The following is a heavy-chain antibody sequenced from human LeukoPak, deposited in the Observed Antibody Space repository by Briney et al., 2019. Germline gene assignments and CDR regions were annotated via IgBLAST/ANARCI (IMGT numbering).Heavy chain of an antibody. Sequence: GGSLRLSCAASGFTFSGSAMHWVRQASGKGLEWVGRIRSKANSYATAYAASVKGRFTISRDDSKNTAYLQMNSLRAEDTAVYYCAKAPGRVVPAATIDYWGQGTLVTVSS. CDR3: AKAPGRVVPAATIDY. D-gene: IGHD2-2*01. V-gene: IGHV3-73*01. J-gene: IGHJ4*02. CDR2: IRSKANSYAT. CDR1: GFTFSGSA.